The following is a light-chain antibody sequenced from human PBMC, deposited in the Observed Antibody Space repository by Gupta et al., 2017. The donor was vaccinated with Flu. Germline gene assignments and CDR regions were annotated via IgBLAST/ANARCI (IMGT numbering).Light chain of an antibody. V-gene: IGLV6-57*01. J-gene: IGLJ3*02. Sequence: VTISCTRSSGSIGSDFVQWYQQRPGSSPTLLMYDDDQRPSGVPDRFSASIDSSSNSASLTISGLKTEDDADYFCQSYDATNEGVFGGGTRLTVL. CDR1: SGSIGSDF. CDR3: QSYDATNEGV. CDR2: DDD.